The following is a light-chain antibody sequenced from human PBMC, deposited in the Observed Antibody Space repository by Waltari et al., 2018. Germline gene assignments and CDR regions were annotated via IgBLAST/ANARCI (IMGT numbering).Light chain of an antibody. CDR1: QSISVW. CDR2: RAS. Sequence: DIQMTQSPSTLSASVGDRVTITCRASQSISVWLAWYQQKPGRALKLLIFRASSLESGVPSRFSGSGSGTEFTLTISSLQPDDFATYYCQQYDSYSTTFGGGTKVEIK. V-gene: IGKV1-5*03. CDR3: QQYDSYSTT. J-gene: IGKJ4*01.